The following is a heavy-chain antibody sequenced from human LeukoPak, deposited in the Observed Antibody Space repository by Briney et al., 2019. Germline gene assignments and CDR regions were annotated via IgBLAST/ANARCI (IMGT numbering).Heavy chain of an antibody. J-gene: IGHJ6*04. Sequence: SGPTLVKPSETLSLTCTVSGGSISSYYWSWIRQPPGKGLEWIGYIYYSGSTNYNPSLKSRVTISVDTSKNQFSLKLSSVTTADTAVYYCARGSYCSSISCYNYYYGMDVWGKGTTVTVSS. V-gene: IGHV4-59*01. CDR2: IYYSGST. CDR3: ARGSYCSSISCYNYYYGMDV. D-gene: IGHD2-2*02. CDR1: GGSISSYY.